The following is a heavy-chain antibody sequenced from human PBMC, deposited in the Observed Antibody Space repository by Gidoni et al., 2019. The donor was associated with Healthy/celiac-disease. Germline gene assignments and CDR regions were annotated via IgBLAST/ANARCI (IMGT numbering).Heavy chain of an antibody. CDR2: ISGSGGST. V-gene: IGHV3-23*01. Sequence: EVQLLESGGGLVQPGGSLRLSCAAPGFTCSSYAMSWVRQAPGKGLEWVSAISGSGGSTYYADSVKGRFTISRDNSKNTLYLQMNSLRAEDTAVYYCAKGYSYGYYRDAFDIWGQGTMVTVSS. D-gene: IGHD5-18*01. CDR3: AKGYSYGYYRDAFDI. CDR1: GFTCSSYA. J-gene: IGHJ3*02.